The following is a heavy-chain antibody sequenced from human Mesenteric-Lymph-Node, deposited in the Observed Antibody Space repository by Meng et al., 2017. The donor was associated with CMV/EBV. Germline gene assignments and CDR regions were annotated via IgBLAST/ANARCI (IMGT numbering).Heavy chain of an antibody. V-gene: IGHV3-74*01. Sequence: LSLTGAASGFPFSSYWMHWVRQAPGKGLVWVSRINSDGSSTSYADSVKGRFTISRDNAKNTLYLQMNSLRAEDTAVYYCARNDFWSGYYTEFDYWGQGTLVTVSS. CDR1: GFPFSSYW. J-gene: IGHJ4*02. CDR2: INSDGSST. D-gene: IGHD3-3*01. CDR3: ARNDFWSGYYTEFDY.